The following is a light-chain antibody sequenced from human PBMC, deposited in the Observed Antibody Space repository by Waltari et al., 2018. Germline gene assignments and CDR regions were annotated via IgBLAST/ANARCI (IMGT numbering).Light chain of an antibody. CDR2: GNN. J-gene: IGLJ3*02. Sequence: QSVLTQPPSVSGAPGQRVTISCTGSSSNIGADSDVPWYQQLPGTAPKLLIYGNNNRPSGVPDRFSASKSGTSASLAITGLQAEDEADYYCQSYDSSLSGWVFGGRTKLTVL. CDR1: SSNIGADSD. V-gene: IGLV1-40*01. CDR3: QSYDSSLSGWV.